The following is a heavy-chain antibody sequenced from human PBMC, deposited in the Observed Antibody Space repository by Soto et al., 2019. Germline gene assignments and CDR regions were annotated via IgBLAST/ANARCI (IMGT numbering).Heavy chain of an antibody. CDR3: AREGALAAAGTLGYFDY. CDR2: ISAYNGNT. J-gene: IGHJ4*02. V-gene: IGHV1-18*01. CDR1: GYTFTSYG. D-gene: IGHD6-13*01. Sequence: GASVKVSCKASGYTFTSYGISWVRQAPGQGLEWMGWISAYNGNTNYAQKLQGRVTMTTDTSTSTAYMELRSLRSDDTAVYYCAREGALAAAGTLGYFDYWGQGTLVTVSS.